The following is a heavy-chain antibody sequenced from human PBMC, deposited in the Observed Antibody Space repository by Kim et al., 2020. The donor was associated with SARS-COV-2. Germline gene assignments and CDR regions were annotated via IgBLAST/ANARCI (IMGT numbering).Heavy chain of an antibody. Sequence: GGSLRLSCAASGFTFSSYAMHWVRQAPGKGLEWVAVISYDGSNKYYADSVKGRFTISRDNSKNTLYLQMNSLRAEDTAVYYCARVMEVELLWFGEPIYGMDVWGQGTTVTVSS. CDR2: ISYDGSNK. J-gene: IGHJ6*02. CDR3: ARVMEVELLWFGEPIYGMDV. D-gene: IGHD3-10*01. V-gene: IGHV3-30*04. CDR1: GFTFSSYA.